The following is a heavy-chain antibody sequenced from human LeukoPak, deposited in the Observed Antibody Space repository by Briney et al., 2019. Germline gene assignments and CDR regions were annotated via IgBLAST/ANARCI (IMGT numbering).Heavy chain of an antibody. Sequence: GESLQISCKGSGYSFTSYWIGWVRQMPGKGLEWMGIIYPGDSDPRYSPSFQGQVTISADKSISPASLQWSSLKASDTAMYYCARAAVPAQYNWFDPWGQGTLVTVSS. J-gene: IGHJ5*02. V-gene: IGHV5-51*01. CDR3: ARAAVPAQYNWFDP. D-gene: IGHD2-2*01. CDR1: GYSFTSYW. CDR2: IYPGDSDP.